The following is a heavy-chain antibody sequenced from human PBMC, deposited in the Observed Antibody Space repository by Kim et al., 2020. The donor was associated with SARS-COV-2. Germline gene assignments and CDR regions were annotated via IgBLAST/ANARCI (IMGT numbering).Heavy chain of an antibody. CDR2: INSDGRTT. D-gene: IGHD1-1*01. Sequence: GGSLRLSCAASGFTFSSYWMNWVRQAPGKGLVWVSRINSDGRTTINADSVKGRFTISRDNAKSTLYLQMDSLRAEDTAVYYCARAYNYFFDSWGQGTLVTVSS. V-gene: IGHV3-74*01. CDR3: ARAYNYFFDS. J-gene: IGHJ4*02. CDR1: GFTFSSYW.